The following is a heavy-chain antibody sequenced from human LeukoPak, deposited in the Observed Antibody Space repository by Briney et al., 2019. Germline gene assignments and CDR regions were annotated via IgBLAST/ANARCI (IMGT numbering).Heavy chain of an antibody. V-gene: IGHV1-69*13. Sequence: ASVKVSCKASGGSFSRYAISWVRQAPGQGLEWMGGIIPIFGTANYAQKFQGRVTITADESTRTAYMELRTLRSEDTAIYYCARDMARWELLLGAFDIWGQGTMVTVSS. CDR2: IIPIFGTA. D-gene: IGHD1-26*01. CDR3: ARDMARWELLLGAFDI. J-gene: IGHJ3*02. CDR1: GGSFSRYA.